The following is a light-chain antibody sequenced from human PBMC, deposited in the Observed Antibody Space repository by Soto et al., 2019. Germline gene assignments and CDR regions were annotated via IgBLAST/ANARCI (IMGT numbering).Light chain of an antibody. V-gene: IGKV3-20*01. CDR3: QQYDTSPPT. J-gene: IGKJ5*01. CDR2: RSF. Sequence: EIVLTQSPGTLSLSPGERATLSCRASQTIASRYLAWYQHQPGQAPRLLIYRSFGTAPGIPDRFSGGGSGTDFPLTSSLLEREDFAEYYCQQYDTSPPTFGQGTRLDIK. CDR1: QTIASRY.